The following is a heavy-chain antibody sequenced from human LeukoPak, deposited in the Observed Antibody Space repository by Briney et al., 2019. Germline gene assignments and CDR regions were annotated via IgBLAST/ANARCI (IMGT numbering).Heavy chain of an antibody. D-gene: IGHD5-12*01. J-gene: IGHJ4*02. CDR2: IYYSGST. CDR3: ARSIGGGYPFY. V-gene: IGHV4-39*01. Sequence: SETLSLTCTVSGGSISSSSYYWGWIRQPPGKGLEWIGSIYYSGSTYYNPSLKSRVTISVDTSKNQFSLKLSSVTAADTAVYYCARSIGGGYPFYWGQGTLVTVSS. CDR1: GGSISSSSYY.